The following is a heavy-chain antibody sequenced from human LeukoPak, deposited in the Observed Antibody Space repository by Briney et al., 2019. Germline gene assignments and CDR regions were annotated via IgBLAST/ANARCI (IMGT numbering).Heavy chain of an antibody. CDR3: ARRDDYVWGSYPNYFDY. D-gene: IGHD3-16*02. J-gene: IGHJ4*02. V-gene: IGHV3-48*01. Sequence: PGGSLRLSYAASGFTFSSYSMNWVRQAPGKGLEWVSYISSSSSTIYYADSVKGRFTISRDNAKNSLYLQMNSLRAEDTAVYYCARRDDYVWGSYPNYFDYWGQGTLVTVSS. CDR1: GFTFSSYS. CDR2: ISSSSSTI.